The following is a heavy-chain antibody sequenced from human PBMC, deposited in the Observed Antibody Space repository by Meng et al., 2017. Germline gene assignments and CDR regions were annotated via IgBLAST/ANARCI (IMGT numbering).Heavy chain of an antibody. CDR3: AKDRLGGGGFGELFYYYYYYGMDV. CDR2: ISGSGGST. D-gene: IGHD3-10*01. J-gene: IGHJ6*02. CDR1: GFTFSSYA. Sequence: GESLKISCAASGFTFSSYAMSWVRQAPGKGLEWVSAISGSGGSTYYADSVKGRFTISRDNSKNTLYLKMNSLRAEDTAVYYCAKDRLGGGGFGELFYYYYYYGMDVWGQGTTVTVSS. V-gene: IGHV3-23*01.